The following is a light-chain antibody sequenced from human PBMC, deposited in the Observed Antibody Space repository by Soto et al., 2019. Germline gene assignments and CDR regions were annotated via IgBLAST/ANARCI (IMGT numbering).Light chain of an antibody. CDR1: SSDVGGYNF. CDR3: CSYAGGRTFV. CDR2: EVT. V-gene: IGLV2-14*03. Sequence: QSALTQTASVSGSPGQSITISCTGTSSDVGGYNFVSWYQQHPGKAPKLIIHEVTNRLSGVSGRFSGSKSGNTAFLTISGLQAEDEAVYYCCSYAGGRTFVFGTQTKLTVL. J-gene: IGLJ1*01.